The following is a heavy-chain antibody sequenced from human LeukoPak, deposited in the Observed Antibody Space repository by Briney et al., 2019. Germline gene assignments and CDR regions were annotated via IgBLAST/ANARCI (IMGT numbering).Heavy chain of an antibody. D-gene: IGHD3-3*01. J-gene: IGHJ4*02. CDR1: GFTDSSNY. CDR3: ARGDFGVVIIDY. Sequence: GGSLRLSCAASGFTDSSNYMSWVRQAPGKGLEWVSVIYSGGSTYYADSVKGRFTISRDNSKNTLYLQMNSLRAEDTAVYYCARGDFGVVIIDYWGQGTLVTVSS. CDR2: IYSGGST. V-gene: IGHV3-53*01.